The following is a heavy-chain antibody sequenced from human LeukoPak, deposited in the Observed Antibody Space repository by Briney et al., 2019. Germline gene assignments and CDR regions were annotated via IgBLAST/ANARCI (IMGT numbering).Heavy chain of an antibody. CDR3: ARHRITIFGGSMGSELND. V-gene: IGHV4-59*08. CDR2: IYYSGST. CDR1: GGSISSYY. J-gene: IGHJ4*02. D-gene: IGHD3-3*01. Sequence: SETLSLTCTVSGGSISSYYWSWIRQPPGKGLEWIGYIYYSGSTNYNPSLKSRVTISVDTSKSHFSLKLSSVTAADTAVYYCARHRITIFGGSMGSELNDWGQGTLVTVSS.